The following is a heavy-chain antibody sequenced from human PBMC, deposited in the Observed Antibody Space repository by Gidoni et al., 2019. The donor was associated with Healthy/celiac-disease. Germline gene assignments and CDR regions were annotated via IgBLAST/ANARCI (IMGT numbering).Heavy chain of an antibody. J-gene: IGHJ4*02. CDR1: GFTFSSYA. CDR3: AKDPERFDY. CDR2: SGGSGGIT. Sequence: EVQLLVSGGGLVQPGGSLRLSCAAYGFTFSSYAIGWVRQAPGKGLEGVSASGGSGGITYYADAVKGRFTNSRDNSKNTLYLQMDSLRAEDTAVYYCAKDPERFDYWGQGTLVTVSS. V-gene: IGHV3-23*01.